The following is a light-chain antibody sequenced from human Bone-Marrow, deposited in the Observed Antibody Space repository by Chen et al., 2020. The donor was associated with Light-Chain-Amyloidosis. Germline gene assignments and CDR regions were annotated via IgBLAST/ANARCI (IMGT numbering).Light chain of an antibody. J-gene: IGLJ3*02. CDR2: DDS. Sequence: SYVLTQPSSVSVAPGQTATRAGRGNNIGSTSVHWYQQTPGQAPLLVVYDDSDRPSGIPERLSGSNSGNTATLTISRVEAGDEADYYCQVWDRSSDRPVFGGGTKLTVL. CDR1: NIGSTS. CDR3: QVWDRSSDRPV. V-gene: IGLV3-21*02.